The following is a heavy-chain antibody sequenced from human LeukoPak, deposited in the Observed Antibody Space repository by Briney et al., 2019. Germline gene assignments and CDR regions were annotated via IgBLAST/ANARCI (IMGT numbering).Heavy chain of an antibody. Sequence: SETLSLTCTVSGGSISIYYWTWIRQPPGKGLEWIGYIDSRGSTDYNPSLKSRVTMSVDTSKNQFSLKLSSVTAADTAVYYCARESWFGELGWIDPWGQGTLVTVSS. CDR2: IDSRGST. V-gene: IGHV4-59*12. CDR3: ARESWFGELGWIDP. D-gene: IGHD3-10*01. J-gene: IGHJ5*02. CDR1: GGSISIYY.